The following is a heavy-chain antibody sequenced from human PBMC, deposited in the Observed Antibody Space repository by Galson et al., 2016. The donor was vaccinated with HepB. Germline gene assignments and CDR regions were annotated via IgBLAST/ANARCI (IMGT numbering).Heavy chain of an antibody. CDR3: GRGLVGSGMDV. D-gene: IGHD3-10*01. CDR1: GFTFDDYG. V-gene: IGHV3-20*01. J-gene: IGHJ6*02. CDR2: INWSGDST. Sequence: SLRLSCAVSGFTFDDYGMTWVRQAPGKGLEWVSGINWSGDSTAYADSVKGRFTMYRDDARNSLYLQMSSLRVEDTALYQCGRGLVGSGMDVWGQGTTVTVSS.